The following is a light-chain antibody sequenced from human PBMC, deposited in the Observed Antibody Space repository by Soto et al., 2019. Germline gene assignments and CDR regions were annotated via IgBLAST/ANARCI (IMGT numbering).Light chain of an antibody. J-gene: IGKJ5*01. CDR1: QSVSSTY. CDR3: QQYGSSPIT. CDR2: GAS. V-gene: IGKV3-20*01. Sequence: EIVLTQSPGTLSLSPGERATLSCRASQSVSSTYLAWYQQKPGQAPRLLIYGASVRATGLPDRFSGSGSGTDFTLTISRLEPEDFAVYYCQQYGSSPITFGQGTRLEIK.